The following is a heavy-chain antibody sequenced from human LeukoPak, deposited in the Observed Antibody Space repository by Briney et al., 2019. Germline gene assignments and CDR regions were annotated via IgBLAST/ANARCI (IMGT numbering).Heavy chain of an antibody. CDR1: GGSISTYY. CDR2: IYFTGRT. V-gene: IGHV4-59*01. CDR3: ARGGYDSDFDY. J-gene: IGHJ4*02. Sequence: SETLSLTCTVSGGSISTYYWSWIRLPPGKGLEWIAYIYFTGRTLYNPSIKSRVNISVEASNNQFSPRLSSVTPADTAVYYCARGGYDSDFDYWGQGTLVTVSS. D-gene: IGHD3-3*01.